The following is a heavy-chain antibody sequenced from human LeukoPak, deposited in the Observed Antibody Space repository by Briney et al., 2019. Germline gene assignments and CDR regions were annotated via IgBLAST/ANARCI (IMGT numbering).Heavy chain of an antibody. D-gene: IGHD2-21*02. J-gene: IGHJ5*02. CDR1: GGSCDDYY. CDR2: IHPHGIF. Sequence: SETLSLTCAVHGGSCDDYYCSWIRQPPGKGLEWIGEIHPHGIFYYNSSLTSRVTISIDTSKSQFSLRLTSMTAADTAFYYCARGSDRSKAGDLWGQGSLVIVSS. CDR3: ARGSDRSKAGDL. V-gene: IGHV4-34*01.